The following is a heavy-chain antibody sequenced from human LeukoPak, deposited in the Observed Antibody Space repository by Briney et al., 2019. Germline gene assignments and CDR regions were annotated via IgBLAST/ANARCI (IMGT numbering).Heavy chain of an antibody. J-gene: IGHJ4*02. CDR2: INHSGST. D-gene: IGHD6-13*01. V-gene: IGHV4-34*01. Sequence: SETLSLTCAVYGGSFSNYYWSWIRQPPGKGLEWIGEINHSGSTSYNPSLKSRLTISVDTSQKQFSLKLSSVTAADTAVYYCARAPVRVAAVGKYFDFWGQGTLVIVSS. CDR3: ARAPVRVAAVGKYFDF. CDR1: GGSFSNYY.